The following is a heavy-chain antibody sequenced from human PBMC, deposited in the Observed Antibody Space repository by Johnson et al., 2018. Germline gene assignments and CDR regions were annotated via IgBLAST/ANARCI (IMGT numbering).Heavy chain of an antibody. Sequence: QVQLQESGPGLVKPSETLSLTCTVSGGSISSYYWSWIRQPPGKGLEWIGYIYYTGSTNYNPSLRSRVTISLDTSKNQFSLKLSSVTAADTAVYYCARERTAGGIYYYYYGMDVWGQGTTVTVSS. CDR1: GGSISSYY. J-gene: IGHJ6*02. V-gene: IGHV4-59*01. CDR3: ARERTAGGIYYYYYGMDV. CDR2: IYYTGST. D-gene: IGHD6-13*01.